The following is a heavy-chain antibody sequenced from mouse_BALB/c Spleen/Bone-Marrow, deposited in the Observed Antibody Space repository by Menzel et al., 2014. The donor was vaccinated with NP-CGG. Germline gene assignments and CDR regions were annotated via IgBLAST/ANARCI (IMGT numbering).Heavy chain of an antibody. Sequence: VQLQQSGAELMQPKASVKLSCTASGFTIKNTYMHWVKQRPEQGLEWIGRIDPANGNPKYDPRFQGKATITADTSSNTAYLQLSSLTSEDTAVDYCSTGLADWGKGTLVTVSA. CDR2: IDPANGNP. CDR3: STGLAD. J-gene: IGHJ3*01. CDR1: GFTIKNTY. V-gene: IGHV14-3*02.